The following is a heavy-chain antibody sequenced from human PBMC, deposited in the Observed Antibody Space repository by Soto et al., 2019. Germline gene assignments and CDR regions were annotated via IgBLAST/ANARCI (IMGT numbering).Heavy chain of an antibody. Sequence: GASVKVSCKTSGGTFSSYAISWVRQAPGQRLEWLVWVSRINTDGRGTDYADSVKGRFTISRDNAKNLVYLQMNSLRAEDTAVYYCVRDRPGDQHYFDYWGQGNMVTVSS. CDR3: VRDRPGDQHYFDY. CDR1: GGTFSSYA. D-gene: IGHD3-16*01. J-gene: IGHJ4*02. V-gene: IGHV3-74*01. CDR2: INTDGRGT.